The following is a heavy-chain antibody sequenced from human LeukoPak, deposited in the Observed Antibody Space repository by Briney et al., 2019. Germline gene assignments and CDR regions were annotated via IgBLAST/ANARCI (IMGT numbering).Heavy chain of an antibody. V-gene: IGHV3-9*01. CDR1: GFTFDDYA. CDR2: ISWNSGSK. CDR3: ARGGGYDFWSGHFDH. D-gene: IGHD3-3*01. J-gene: IGHJ4*02. Sequence: GRSLRLSCAASGFTFDDYAMHWVRQSPGKGLEWVSGISWNSGSKNYAASVEGRFTISRDDAKSSLYLQMNSLRAEDTALYYCARGGGYDFWSGHFDHWGQGTLVTVSS.